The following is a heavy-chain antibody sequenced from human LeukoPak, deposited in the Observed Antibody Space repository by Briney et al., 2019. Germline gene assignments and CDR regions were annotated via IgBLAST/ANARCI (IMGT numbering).Heavy chain of an antibody. D-gene: IGHD3-10*01. Sequence: GESLQISCKGSGYRFTSFWIGWVRQMPGKGLEGMGSIYPGDSDTRYSPSFQGQVTISAAKSISTAYLQWSSLKASDSAMYYCATNTMFRGIHAFDIWGQGTMVTVSS. CDR1: GYRFTSFW. CDR3: ATNTMFRGIHAFDI. CDR2: IYPGDSDT. J-gene: IGHJ3*02. V-gene: IGHV5-51*01.